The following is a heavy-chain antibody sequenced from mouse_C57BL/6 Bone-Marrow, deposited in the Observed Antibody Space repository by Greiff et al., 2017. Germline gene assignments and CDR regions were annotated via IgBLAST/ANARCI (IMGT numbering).Heavy chain of an antibody. CDR1: GYTFTDYC. D-gene: IGHD2-3*01. Sequence: QVQLQQPGAELVRPGSSVKMSCKASGYTFTDYCMDWVKQRPGQGLEWIGNIYPAASDTHYNTKFKDKATLTVDKSSSTAYMQLSSLTSEDSAVYYCARDRYSHVFFDYWGQGTTLTVSS. J-gene: IGHJ2*01. CDR3: ARDRYSHVFFDY. V-gene: IGHV1-61*01. CDR2: IYPAASDT.